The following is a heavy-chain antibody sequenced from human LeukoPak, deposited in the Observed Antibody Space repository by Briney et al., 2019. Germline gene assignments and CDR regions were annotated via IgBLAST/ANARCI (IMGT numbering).Heavy chain of an antibody. CDR1: GYTFTSYG. CDR2: IIPIFGTA. Sequence: ASVRVSCKASGYTFTSYGISWVRQAPGQGLEWMGGIIPIFGTANYAQKLQGRVTMTTDTSTSTAYMELRSLRSDDTAVYYCARGGHSYGTTPFDYWGQGTLVTVSS. CDR3: ARGGHSYGTTPFDY. D-gene: IGHD5-18*01. V-gene: IGHV1-18*01. J-gene: IGHJ4*02.